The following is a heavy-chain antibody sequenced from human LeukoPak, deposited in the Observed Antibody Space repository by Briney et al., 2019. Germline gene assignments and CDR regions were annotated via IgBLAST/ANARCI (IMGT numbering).Heavy chain of an antibody. D-gene: IGHD3-10*01. V-gene: IGHV4-59*07. Sequence: PSDTLSLTCTVSGGSLSRYYWSWMRQPPGKGLEWMGDIYYSWSTNYNPSLKGRVTISEDTSKNQFSLQLSSVTAADTAVYYCARVGQPPLHYYYYYMDVWGKGTTVTVSS. CDR1: GGSLSRYY. J-gene: IGHJ6*03. CDR3: ARVGQPPLHYYYYYMDV. CDR2: IYYSWST.